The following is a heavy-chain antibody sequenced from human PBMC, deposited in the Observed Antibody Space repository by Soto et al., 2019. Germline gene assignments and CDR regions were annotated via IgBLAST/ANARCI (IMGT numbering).Heavy chain of an antibody. Sequence: PGGSLRLSCAASGFTFNTRCISWVRQAPGKGLEWVANINQDGSEKYCLDSVKGRFTISRDDSKNTLYLQMSSLRTEDTAVFYCVTHSSGWYFDYWGPGTLVTVSS. J-gene: IGHJ4*02. V-gene: IGHV3-7*02. CDR2: INQDGSEK. CDR1: GFTFNTRC. CDR3: VTHSSGWYFDY. D-gene: IGHD6-19*01.